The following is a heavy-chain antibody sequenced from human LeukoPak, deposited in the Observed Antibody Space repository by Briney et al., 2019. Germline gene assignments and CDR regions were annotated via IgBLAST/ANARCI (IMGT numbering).Heavy chain of an antibody. J-gene: IGHJ4*02. Sequence: PSETLSLTCTVSGGSISSYYWSWIRQPPGKGLEWIGYIYYSGSTNYNPSLKSRVTISVDTSKNQFSLKLSSVTAADTAVYYCARVRYSSSSEFDYWGQGTLVTVSS. D-gene: IGHD6-6*01. V-gene: IGHV4-59*12. CDR3: ARVRYSSSSEFDY. CDR1: GGSISSYY. CDR2: IYYSGST.